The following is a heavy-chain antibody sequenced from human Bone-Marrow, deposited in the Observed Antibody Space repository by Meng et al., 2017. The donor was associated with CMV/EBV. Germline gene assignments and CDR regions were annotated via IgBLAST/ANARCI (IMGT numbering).Heavy chain of an antibody. V-gene: IGHV1-69*02. J-gene: IGHJ6*02. CDR2: IIPILGIA. D-gene: IGHD4-11*01. CDR3: AADYSNPLGV. CDR1: GGTFSSYT. Sequence: SVKVSCKASGGTFSSYTISWVRQAPGQGLEWMGRIIPILGIANYAQKFQGRVTMTTDTSTSTAYMELRSLRSEDTAVYYCAADYSNPLGVWGQGTTVTVSS.